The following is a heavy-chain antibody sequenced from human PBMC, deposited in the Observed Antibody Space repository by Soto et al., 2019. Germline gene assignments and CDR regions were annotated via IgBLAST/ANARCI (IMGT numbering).Heavy chain of an antibody. CDR2: IGGGNDDT. D-gene: IGHD2-8*01. Sequence: VQLLESGGGLVQSGGSLRLSCAASGFTFSIYAMSWVRQAPGKGLEWVSGIGGGNDDTYYADSVKGRFTISRDNAKNSLYLQMNSLRAEDTAVYYCARGGLSVLFDYWGQGTLVTVSS. V-gene: IGHV3-23*01. CDR3: ARGGLSVLFDY. CDR1: GFTFSIYA. J-gene: IGHJ4*02.